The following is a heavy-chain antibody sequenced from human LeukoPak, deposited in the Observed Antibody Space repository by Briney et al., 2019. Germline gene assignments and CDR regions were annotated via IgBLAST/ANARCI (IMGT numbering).Heavy chain of an antibody. CDR2: FDPEDGET. D-gene: IGHD3-9*01. CDR3: ATGYYDILTGYYTPYFDY. V-gene: IGHV1-24*01. CDR1: GYTFTSYY. J-gene: IGHJ4*02. Sequence: ASVKVSCKASGYTFTSYYMHWVRQAPGKGLEWMGGFDPEDGETIYAQKFQGRVTMAEDTSTDTDYMELSSLRSEDTAVYYCATGYYDILTGYYTPYFDYWGQGTLVTVSS.